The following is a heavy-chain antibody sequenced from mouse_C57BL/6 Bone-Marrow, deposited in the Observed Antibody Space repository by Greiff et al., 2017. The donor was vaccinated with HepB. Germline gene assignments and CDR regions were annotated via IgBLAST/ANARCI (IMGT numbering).Heavy chain of an antibody. CDR3: GKRGGTGTWYFDV. Sequence: QVQLQQSGPGLVQPSQSLSITCTVSGFSLTSYGVHWVRQSPGKGLEWLGVIWRGGSTDYNAAFMSRLSITKDNSKSQVFFKMNRLQADDTAIYYCGKRGGTGTWYFDVWGTGTTVTVSS. D-gene: IGHD4-1*01. CDR1: GFSLTSYG. J-gene: IGHJ1*03. V-gene: IGHV2-5*01. CDR2: IWRGGST.